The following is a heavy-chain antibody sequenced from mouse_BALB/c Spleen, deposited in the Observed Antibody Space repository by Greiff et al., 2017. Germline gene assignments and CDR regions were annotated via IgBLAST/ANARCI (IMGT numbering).Heavy chain of an antibody. J-gene: IGHJ1*01. V-gene: IGHV3-6*02. CDR3: ARAPMITTYFDV. CDR2: ISYDGSN. CDR1: GYSITSGYY. D-gene: IGHD2-4*01. Sequence: EVKLVESGPGLVKPSQSLSLTCSVTGYSITSGYYWNWIRQFPGNKLEWMGYISYDGSNNYNPSLKNRISITRDTSKNQFFLKLNSVTTEDTATDYCARAPMITTYFDVWGAGTTVTVSS.